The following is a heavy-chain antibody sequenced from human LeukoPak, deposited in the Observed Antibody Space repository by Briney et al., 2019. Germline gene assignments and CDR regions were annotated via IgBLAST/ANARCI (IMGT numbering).Heavy chain of an antibody. CDR2: VYESGTT. Sequence: SETLSLTCTVSGGSISSSNEYWGWIRQPPGRGLEWIGSVYESGTTHYHPSLKSRASISVDTSKNQFSLNLSSVTAADTAVYYCARGTHYFDYWGQGTLVTVSS. V-gene: IGHV4-39*01. J-gene: IGHJ4*02. CDR3: ARGTHYFDY. CDR1: GGSISSSNEY.